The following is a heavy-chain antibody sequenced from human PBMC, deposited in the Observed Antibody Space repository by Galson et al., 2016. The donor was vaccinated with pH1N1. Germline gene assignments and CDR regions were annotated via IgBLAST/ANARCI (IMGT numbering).Heavy chain of an antibody. CDR2: IDWDDDT. D-gene: IGHD3-10*01. CDR1: GFSLSNSGMS. CDR3: ARYYTYGPGYGWFAP. Sequence: PALVNPTQTLTLTCTFSGFSLSNSGMSVSWIRQPPGKALEWLARIDWDDDTYYTTSLRTRLTISKDTSKNQVVLTVTNVGPVDTATYFCARYYTYGPGYGWFAPWGQGTLVTVSS. V-gene: IGHV2-70*11. J-gene: IGHJ5*02.